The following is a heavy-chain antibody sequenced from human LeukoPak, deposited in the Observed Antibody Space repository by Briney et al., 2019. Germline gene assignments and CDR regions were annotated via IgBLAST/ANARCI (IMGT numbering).Heavy chain of an antibody. V-gene: IGHV3-48*04. CDR1: GFTFNSYS. J-gene: IGHJ6*03. Sequence: GGSLRLSCAASGFTFNSYSMNWVRQAPGKGLEWLSHISSSGSTKYYANSAKGRFTISRDNAKNSVYLQMNSLTAEDTGLYYCARDATTAVGWVYMDVWGKGTTVTISS. D-gene: IGHD6-13*01. CDR3: ARDATTAVGWVYMDV. CDR2: ISSSGSTK.